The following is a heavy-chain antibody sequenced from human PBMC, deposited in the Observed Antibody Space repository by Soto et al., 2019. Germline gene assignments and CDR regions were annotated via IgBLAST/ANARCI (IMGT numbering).Heavy chain of an antibody. CDR3: ARYDAESGSNKLVP. Sequence: QVQLQESGPGLVKPSETLSVTCTVSGGSVSSRSHFWSWIRQPPGGGLQWIGYLYYSGSTNYNPSLKSRATLSVDTSRNQFSLRLTSVTAADTAVYYCARYDAESGSNKLVPGGQGTLVTVSS. V-gene: IGHV4-61*01. D-gene: IGHD5-12*01. CDR1: GGSVSSRSHF. CDR2: LYYSGST. J-gene: IGHJ5*02.